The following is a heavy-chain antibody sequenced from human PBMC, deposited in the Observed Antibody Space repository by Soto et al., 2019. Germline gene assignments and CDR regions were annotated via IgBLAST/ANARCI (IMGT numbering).Heavy chain of an antibody. Sequence: EVQLVQSGAEVKKPGESLRISCKGSGYSFTSYWISWVRQMPGKGLEWMGRIDPSDSYTNYSPSFQGHVTISADKSISTAYLQWSSLKASDTAMYYCARHVPSYYYDSSGYYGGFDPWGQGTLVTVSS. D-gene: IGHD3-22*01. CDR1: GYSFTSYW. CDR2: IDPSDSYT. J-gene: IGHJ5*02. V-gene: IGHV5-10-1*03. CDR3: ARHVPSYYYDSSGYYGGFDP.